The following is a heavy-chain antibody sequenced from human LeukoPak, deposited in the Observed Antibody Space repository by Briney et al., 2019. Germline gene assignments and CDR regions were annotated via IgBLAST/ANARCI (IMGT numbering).Heavy chain of an antibody. Sequence: ASVKVSCKVSGYTLTELSMHWLRQAPGKGLEWMGGFDPEDGETIYAQKFQGRVTMTEDTSTETAYMDLSSLRSEDTAVYYCATVAARPLYNWFAPWGQGTLVTVSS. J-gene: IGHJ5*02. V-gene: IGHV1-24*01. CDR1: GYTLTELS. D-gene: IGHD6-6*01. CDR2: FDPEDGET. CDR3: ATVAARPLYNWFAP.